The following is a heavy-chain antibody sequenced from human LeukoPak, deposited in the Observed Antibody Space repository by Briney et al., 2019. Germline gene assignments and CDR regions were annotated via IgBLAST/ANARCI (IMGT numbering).Heavy chain of an antibody. CDR3: ARGPYDGYNYRTFGD. Sequence: GASVKVSCKASGYTFTGYYMHWVRQAPGQGLEWMGGIIPIFGTANYAQKFQGRVTITADKSTSTAYMELSSLRSEDTAVYYCARGPYDGYNYRTFGDWGQGTLVTVSS. CDR2: IIPIFGTA. CDR1: GYTFTGYY. V-gene: IGHV1-69*06. J-gene: IGHJ4*02. D-gene: IGHD5-24*01.